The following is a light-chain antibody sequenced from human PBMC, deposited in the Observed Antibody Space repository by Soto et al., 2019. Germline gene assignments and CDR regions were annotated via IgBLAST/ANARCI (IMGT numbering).Light chain of an antibody. CDR2: KAS. CDR3: QHDNSYSEA. J-gene: IGKJ1*01. Sequence: DIQMTQSPSTLSGSVGDRVTITCRASQTISSWLAWYQQKPGKAPKLLIYKASTLKSGVLSRFSGSGSGTEFTLTISSLQPDDFATYYCQHDNSYSEAFGQGTKVELK. V-gene: IGKV1-5*03. CDR1: QTISSW.